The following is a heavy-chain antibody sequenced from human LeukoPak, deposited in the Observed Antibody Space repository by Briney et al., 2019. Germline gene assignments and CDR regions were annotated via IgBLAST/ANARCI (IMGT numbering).Heavy chain of an antibody. CDR3: ARGEVRGVPNFDY. D-gene: IGHD3-10*01. J-gene: IGHJ4*02. Sequence: GGFLRLSCAASGFTFSSYAMHWVRQAPGKGLEWVAVISYDGSNKYYADSVKGRFTISRDNSKNTLYLQMNSLRAEDTAVYYCARGEVRGVPNFDYWGQGTLVTVSS. V-gene: IGHV3-30-3*01. CDR2: ISYDGSNK. CDR1: GFTFSSYA.